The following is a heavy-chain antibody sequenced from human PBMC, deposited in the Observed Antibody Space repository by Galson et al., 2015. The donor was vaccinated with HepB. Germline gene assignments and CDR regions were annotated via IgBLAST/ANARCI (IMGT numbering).Heavy chain of an antibody. V-gene: IGHV3-43D*03. D-gene: IGHD5-18*01. Sequence: SLRLSCAASGFTFDDFAMHWVRQAPGKGLESVSLITWDGTGTYYADSVEGRFTISRDNSKNSLYLEMNSLRTEDTALYYCAKGWDSFGYGEKPAGDYWGQGTLVTVSS. CDR1: GFTFDDFA. J-gene: IGHJ4*02. CDR2: ITWDGTGT. CDR3: AKGWDSFGYGEKPAGDY.